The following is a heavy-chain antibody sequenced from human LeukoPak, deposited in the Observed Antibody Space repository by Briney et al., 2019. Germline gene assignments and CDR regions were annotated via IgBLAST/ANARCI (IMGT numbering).Heavy chain of an antibody. D-gene: IGHD3-9*01. J-gene: IGHJ5*02. V-gene: IGHV3-23*01. CDR2: ISGAGGTT. CDR3: AKEEVSDYDILTGYYRVNWFDP. Sequence: PGGSLRLSCAASGFTFSNYAMSWVRQAPGKGLEWVSVISGAGGTTYYADSVKGRFTISRDNSKNTLYLQMNSLRAEDTAVYYCAKEEVSDYDILTGYYRVNWFDPWGQGTLVTVSS. CDR1: GFTFSNYA.